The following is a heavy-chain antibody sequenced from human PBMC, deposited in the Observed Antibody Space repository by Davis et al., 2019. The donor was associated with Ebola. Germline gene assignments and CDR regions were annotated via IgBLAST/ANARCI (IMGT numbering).Heavy chain of an antibody. CDR3: AKVRRRLYDILTGFDY. V-gene: IGHV3-23*01. CDR2: ISGSGGST. D-gene: IGHD3-9*01. J-gene: IGHJ4*02. CDR1: GFTFSSYA. Sequence: GGSLRLSCAASGFTFSSYAMSWVRQAPGKGLEWVSAISGSGGSTYYADSVKGRFTISRDNSKNTLYLQMNSLIAEDTAVYYCAKVRRRLYDILTGFDYWGQGTLVTVSS.